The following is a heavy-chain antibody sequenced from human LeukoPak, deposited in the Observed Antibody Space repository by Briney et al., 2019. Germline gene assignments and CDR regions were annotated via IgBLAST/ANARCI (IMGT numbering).Heavy chain of an antibody. CDR1: GGSISNYF. V-gene: IGHV4-4*07. CDR2: LSASGTT. D-gene: IGHD2-15*01. CDR3: ARGSSGYCSAASCFRPEDAFGI. Sequence: SETLSLTCSVSGGSISNYFWGWLRQPAGKGLEWVGRLSASGTTNYNPSLRSRVTIAVDTSNNQLSLRVSPVTAADTAVYYCARGSSGYCSAASCFRPEDAFGIWGQGTVVTVS. J-gene: IGHJ3*02.